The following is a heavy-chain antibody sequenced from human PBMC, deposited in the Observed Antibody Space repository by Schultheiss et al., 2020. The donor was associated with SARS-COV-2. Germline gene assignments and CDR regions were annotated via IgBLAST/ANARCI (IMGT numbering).Heavy chain of an antibody. CDR3: ASSKELWSAEYFQH. CDR1: GGTFSSYA. Sequence: GGSLRLSCKASGGTFSSYAISWVRQAPGQGLEWMGRIIPILGIANYAQKFQGRVTITADKSTSTAYMELSSLRSEDTAVYYCASSKELWSAEYFQHWGQGTLVTVSS. V-gene: IGHV1-69*04. D-gene: IGHD5-18*01. J-gene: IGHJ1*01. CDR2: IIPILGIA.